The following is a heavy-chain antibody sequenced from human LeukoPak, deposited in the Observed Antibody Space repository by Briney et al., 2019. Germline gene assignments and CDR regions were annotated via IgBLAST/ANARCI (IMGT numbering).Heavy chain of an antibody. V-gene: IGHV3-9*01. CDR2: ISWNSGSI. Sequence: PGRSLRLSCAASGFTFDDYAMHWVRQAPGKGLEWVSGISWNSGSIGYADSVKGRFTISRDNAKNSLYLQMNSLRAEDTALYYCAKGASVVVVVPAVYFGYWGQGTLVTVSS. CDR3: AKGASVVVVVPAVYFGY. CDR1: GFTFDDYA. D-gene: IGHD2-2*01. J-gene: IGHJ4*02.